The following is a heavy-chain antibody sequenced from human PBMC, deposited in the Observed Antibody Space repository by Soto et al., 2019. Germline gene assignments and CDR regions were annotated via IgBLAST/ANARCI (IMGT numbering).Heavy chain of an antibody. CDR1: GFTFSSYA. Sequence: GGSLRLSCAASGFTFSSYAMSWVRQAPGKGLEWVSAISGSGGSTYYADSVKGRFTISRDNSKNTLYLQMNSLRAEDTAVYYCAKIPLRRVVVVPATPMGAFDIWGQGTMVTV. J-gene: IGHJ3*02. D-gene: IGHD2-15*01. V-gene: IGHV3-23*01. CDR2: ISGSGGST. CDR3: AKIPLRRVVVVPATPMGAFDI.